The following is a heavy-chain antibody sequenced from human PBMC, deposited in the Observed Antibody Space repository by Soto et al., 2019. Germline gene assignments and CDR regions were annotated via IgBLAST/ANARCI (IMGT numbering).Heavy chain of an antibody. CDR2: IRSKANSYAT. CDR3: TRFLENSTPRALDI. V-gene: IGHV3-73*01. CDR1: GFTFSGSG. J-gene: IGHJ3*02. D-gene: IGHD1-1*01. Sequence: PGGSLRLSCVASGFTFSGSGIHWVRQASGEGLEWVGRIRSKANSYATAYAASVKGRFTVSRDDSRNTAFLEMNSLKTEDTAVYYCTRFLENSTPRALDIWGQGTMVTVSS.